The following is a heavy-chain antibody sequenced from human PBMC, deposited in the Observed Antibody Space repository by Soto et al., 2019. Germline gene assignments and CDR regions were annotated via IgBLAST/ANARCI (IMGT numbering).Heavy chain of an antibody. D-gene: IGHD3-22*01. J-gene: IGHJ3*02. CDR2: IIPIFGAA. Sequence: SVKVSCKASGGTFSSYAISWVRQAPGQGLEWMGGIIPIFGAANYAQKFQGRVTITADESTSTAYMELSSLRAEDTAVYYCARDPTAPYDSSAFDIWGQGTMVTVSS. V-gene: IGHV1-69*13. CDR3: ARDPTAPYDSSAFDI. CDR1: GGTFSSYA.